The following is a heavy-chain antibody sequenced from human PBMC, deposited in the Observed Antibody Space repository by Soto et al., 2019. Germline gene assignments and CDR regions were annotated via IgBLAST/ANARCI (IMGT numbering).Heavy chain of an antibody. V-gene: IGHV4-31*03. CDR3: AREPSI. J-gene: IGHJ4*02. CDR1: GGSISSGGYY. Sequence: QVQLQESGPGLVKPSQTLSLTCTVSGGSISSGGYYWTWIRQHPGKGLEWIGYIYYSGITYYNPPLKSRVTRAVDTSKNQSSLKLSSVTAANTTVYYCAREPSIWGQGTLVTVSS. CDR2: IYYSGIT.